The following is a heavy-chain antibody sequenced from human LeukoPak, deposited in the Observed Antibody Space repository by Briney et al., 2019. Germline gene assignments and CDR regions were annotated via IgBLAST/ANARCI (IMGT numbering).Heavy chain of an antibody. CDR2: IYYSGST. V-gene: IGHV4-61*08. CDR3: ARVIGTVDTSCYFDY. J-gene: IGHJ4*02. D-gene: IGHD2-2*01. CDR1: GGSISSGGYY. Sequence: SETLSLTCTVSGGSISSGGYYWSWIRQQPGKGLEWIGYIYYSGSTYYNPSLKSRVTISVDTSKNQFSLKLSSVTAADTAVYYCARVIGTVDTSCYFDYWGQGTLVTVSS.